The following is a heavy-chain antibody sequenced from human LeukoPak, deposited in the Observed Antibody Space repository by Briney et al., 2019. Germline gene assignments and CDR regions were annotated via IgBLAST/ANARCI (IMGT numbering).Heavy chain of an antibody. J-gene: IGHJ4*02. CDR2: ISSGSKYI. V-gene: IGHV3-21*01. CDR3: ARALSYSYGSMDF. Sequence: GGSLRLSCAASGLTFSSYSMKWVRQAPGKGLEWVSSISSGSKYIYNADSVKGRFTISRDNAKNSLYLQMNSLRAEDTAVYYCARALSYSYGSMDFWGQGTLVIVSS. CDR1: GLTFSSYS. D-gene: IGHD5-18*01.